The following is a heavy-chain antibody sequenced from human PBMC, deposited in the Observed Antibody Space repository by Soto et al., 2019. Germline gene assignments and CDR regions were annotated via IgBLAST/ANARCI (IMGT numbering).Heavy chain of an antibody. D-gene: IGHD3-16*02. CDR3: AHETNYDYVWGSYRNFDY. CDR2: IYWNDDK. J-gene: IGHJ4*02. CDR1: GFSLSTSGVG. Sequence: QITLKESGPTRVKPTQTLTLTCTFSGFSLSTSGVGVGWIRQPPGKALQWLALIYWNDDKRYSPSLKSRLTITKDTSKNQVVLTMTNMDPLDTATYYCAHETNYDYVWGSYRNFDYWGQGTLVTVSS. V-gene: IGHV2-5*01.